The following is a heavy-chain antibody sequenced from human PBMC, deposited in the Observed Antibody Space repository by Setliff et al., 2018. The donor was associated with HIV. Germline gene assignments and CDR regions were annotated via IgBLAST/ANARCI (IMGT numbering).Heavy chain of an antibody. J-gene: IGHJ4*02. CDR1: GGSIRSHY. CDR3: ARDVAPPLAGDVWSGNGL. Sequence: PSETLSLTCSVSGGSIRSHYWSWIRQAPGKGLQWIGNVYYRAKTGATTDHNPSLRSRISISLDVSKNQLSLRLRSVIAADTAIYYCARDVAPPLAGDVWSGNGLWGQGTQVTVSS. V-gene: IGHV4-59*11. CDR2: VYYRAKTGATT. D-gene: IGHD3-3*01.